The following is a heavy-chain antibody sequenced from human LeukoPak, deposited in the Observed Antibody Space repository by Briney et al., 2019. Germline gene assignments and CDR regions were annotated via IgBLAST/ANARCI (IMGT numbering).Heavy chain of an antibody. Sequence: GGSLRLSCAASGFTFSSYWMSWVRQAPGKGLEWVANIKQDGSEKYYVDSVKGRFTISRDNAKNSLYLQMNSLRAEDTAVYYCARDRVVRGEIWAPFDYWGQGTLVTVSS. CDR2: IKQDGSEK. J-gene: IGHJ4*02. V-gene: IGHV3-7*01. D-gene: IGHD3-10*01. CDR3: ARDRVVRGEIWAPFDY. CDR1: GFTFSSYW.